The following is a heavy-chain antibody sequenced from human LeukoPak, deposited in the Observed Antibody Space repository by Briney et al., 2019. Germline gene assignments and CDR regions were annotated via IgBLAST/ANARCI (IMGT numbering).Heavy chain of an antibody. Sequence: PSETLSLTCTVSGGSISSSSYYYWGWIRQPPGKGLEWIGTIYYSGSTYYNPSLKSRVTISVDTSKNQFSLQLNSVTPEDTAVYYCARDLSIYGAGDAFDIWGQGTMVTVSS. CDR2: IYYSGST. V-gene: IGHV4-39*07. CDR3: ARDLSIYGAGDAFDI. J-gene: IGHJ3*02. D-gene: IGHD2-21*01. CDR1: GGSISSSSYYY.